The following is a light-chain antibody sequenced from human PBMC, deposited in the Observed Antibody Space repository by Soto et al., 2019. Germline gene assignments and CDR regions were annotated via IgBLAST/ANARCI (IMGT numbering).Light chain of an antibody. CDR2: AAS. CDR1: QGISGW. Sequence: DIQMTQSPSSVSASVGDRVTITCRASQGISGWLAWYHQKPGKAPKLLIYAASTLQSGVPSRFSGGGSGTDFTLTINNLQPEDFATYYCQQATISQLTFGGGTKVEIK. CDR3: QQATISQLT. V-gene: IGKV1-12*01. J-gene: IGKJ4*01.